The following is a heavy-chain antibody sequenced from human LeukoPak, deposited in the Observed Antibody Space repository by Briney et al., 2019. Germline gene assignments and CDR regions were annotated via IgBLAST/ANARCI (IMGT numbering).Heavy chain of an antibody. Sequence: VASVKVSCKASGYTFTSYGISWVRQAPGQGLEWMGWISAYNGNTNYAQKLQGRVTMTTDTSTSTAYMELRSLRSDDTAVYYCARDGGASWYGIYYCYYMDVWGKGTTVTVSS. V-gene: IGHV1-18*01. J-gene: IGHJ6*03. CDR2: ISAYNGNT. CDR1: GYTFTSYG. D-gene: IGHD6-13*01. CDR3: ARDGGASWYGIYYCYYMDV.